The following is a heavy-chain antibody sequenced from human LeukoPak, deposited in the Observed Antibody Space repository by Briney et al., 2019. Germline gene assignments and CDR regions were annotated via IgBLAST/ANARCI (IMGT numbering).Heavy chain of an antibody. CDR1: GYTFTSYD. D-gene: IGHD5-12*01. J-gene: IGHJ4*02. CDR2: MNPNSGST. V-gene: IGHV1-8*03. CDR3: ARGRSTGYPYYFEY. Sequence: ASVTVSCKASGYTFTSYDINWVRQATGHGLEWMGWMNPNSGSTGYAQKFQGRVTITRNTSISTAYMELSGLRSEDTAVYYCARGRSTGYPYYFEYWGQGTLVTVSS.